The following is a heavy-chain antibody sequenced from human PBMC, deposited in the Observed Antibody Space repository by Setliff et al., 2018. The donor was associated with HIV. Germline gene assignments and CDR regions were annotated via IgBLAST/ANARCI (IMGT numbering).Heavy chain of an antibody. D-gene: IGHD4-4*01. Sequence: ASVKVSCKASNYTFTNYAITWVRQAPGQRPEWMGWISAHDGDTKYAQKFHNRLSMTADTSTTTAYMDLRGLTSDDTGVYYCARVGLSAVPFPTVYWGQGTLVTVSS. J-gene: IGHJ4*02. CDR1: NYTFTNYA. CDR2: ISAHDGDT. V-gene: IGHV1-18*01. CDR3: ARVGLSAVPFPTVY.